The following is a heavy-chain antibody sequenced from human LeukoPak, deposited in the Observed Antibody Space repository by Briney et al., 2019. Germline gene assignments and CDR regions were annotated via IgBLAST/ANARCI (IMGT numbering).Heavy chain of an antibody. CDR3: ARDKIEGPTKLDC. Sequence: PGGSLRLSCAAPGFTFSSYWMSWVRQAPGKGLEWVANIKQDESEKYYVDSVKGRFTISRDNAKNSLYLQMNSLRAEDTAVYYCARDKIEGPTKLDCWGQGILVTVSS. J-gene: IGHJ4*02. CDR2: IKQDESEK. CDR1: GFTFSSYW. V-gene: IGHV3-7*01. D-gene: IGHD1-1*01.